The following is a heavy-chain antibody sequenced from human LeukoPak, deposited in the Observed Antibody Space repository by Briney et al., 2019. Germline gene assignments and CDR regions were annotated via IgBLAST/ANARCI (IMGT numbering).Heavy chain of an antibody. Sequence: GESLKISCEGSGYSFTNYWIGWVRQAPGQRLEWMGRINAGNGNIIYSQNFQGRVTITRDTSASAAYMELSSLRSEDTAVYYCARAFDSGLNYWGQGTLVSVSS. D-gene: IGHD6-19*01. V-gene: IGHV1-3*01. CDR3: ARAFDSGLNY. CDR2: INAGNGNI. CDR1: GYSFTNYW. J-gene: IGHJ4*02.